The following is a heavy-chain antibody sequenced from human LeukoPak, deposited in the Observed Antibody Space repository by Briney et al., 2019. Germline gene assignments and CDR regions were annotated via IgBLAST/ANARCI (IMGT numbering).Heavy chain of an antibody. CDR1: GFSFDDYA. Sequence: GRSLRLSCAASGFSFDDYAMHWVRQAPGKGLEWVSGINWNSDIIYYADSVKGRFIISRDNAKNSLHLQMNSLRPEDTAFYYSAKAVSTGWYVGIDYWGQGALVTVFS. CDR2: INWNSDII. CDR3: AKAVSTGWYVGIDY. D-gene: IGHD6-19*01. J-gene: IGHJ4*02. V-gene: IGHV3-9*01.